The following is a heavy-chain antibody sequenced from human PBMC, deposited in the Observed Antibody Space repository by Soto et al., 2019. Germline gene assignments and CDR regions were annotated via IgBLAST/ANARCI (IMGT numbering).Heavy chain of an antibody. J-gene: IGHJ4*02. CDR2: IYPGDSDT. D-gene: IGHD3-22*01. V-gene: IGHV5-51*01. CDR3: ARLPRGYYDSSGYSYFDY. Sequence: GESLKISCKGSGDSFTSYWIGWVRQMPGKGLEWMGIIYPGDSDTRYSPSFQGQVTISADKSISTAYLQWSSLKASDTAMYYRARLPRGYYDSSGYSYFDYWGQGTLVTVSS. CDR1: GDSFTSYW.